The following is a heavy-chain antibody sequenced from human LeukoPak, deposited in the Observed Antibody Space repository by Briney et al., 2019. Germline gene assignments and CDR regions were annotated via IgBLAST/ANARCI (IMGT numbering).Heavy chain of an antibody. V-gene: IGHV4-39*07. J-gene: IGHJ4*02. CDR3: ARAYRAHQTFHSYHFFDF. CDR1: GGSIRSSSYY. CDR2: INHYGST. D-gene: IGHD5-18*01. Sequence: KPSETLSLTCTVPGGSIRSSSYYWSWIRQPPGKGLEWIGEINHYGSTKYSPSLKSRVTISGDTSKNQFSLRLNSVTAADTAVYYCARAYRAHQTFHSYHFFDFWGRGTLVTVSS.